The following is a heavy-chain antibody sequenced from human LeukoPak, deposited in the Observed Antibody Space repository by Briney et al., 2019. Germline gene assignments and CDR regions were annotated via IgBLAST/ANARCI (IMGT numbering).Heavy chain of an antibody. CDR3: ARSTHGDYPVYDY. Sequence: GGSLRLSCAASGFTFSSYAMHWVRQAPGKGLEWVAVISYDGSNKYYADSVKGRFTISRDNSKNTLYLQMNSLRAEDTAVYYCARSTHGDYPVYDYWGQGTLVTVSS. CDR1: GFTFSSYA. CDR2: ISYDGSNK. V-gene: IGHV3-30*04. J-gene: IGHJ4*02. D-gene: IGHD4-17*01.